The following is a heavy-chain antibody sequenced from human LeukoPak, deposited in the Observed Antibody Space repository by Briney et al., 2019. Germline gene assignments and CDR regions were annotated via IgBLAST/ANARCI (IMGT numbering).Heavy chain of an antibody. CDR3: AKLRAAPAYFDY. V-gene: IGHV3-9*01. CDR2: ISWNSGST. D-gene: IGHD2-15*01. Sequence: GRSLRLSCAASGFTFDDYAMHWVRQAPGKGLEWVSGISWNSGSTYYADSVKGRFTISRDNSKNTLYLQMNSLRAEDTAVYYCAKLRAAPAYFDYWGQGTLVTVSS. J-gene: IGHJ4*02. CDR1: GFTFDDYA.